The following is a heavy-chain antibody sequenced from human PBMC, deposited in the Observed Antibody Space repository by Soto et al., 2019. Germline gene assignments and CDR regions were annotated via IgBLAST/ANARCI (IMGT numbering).Heavy chain of an antibody. CDR2: IYYSGST. D-gene: IGHD2-2*01. CDR1: GGSVSSGSYY. Sequence: QVQLQESGPGLVKPSETLSLTCTVSGGSVSSGSYYWSWIRQPPGKGLEWIGYIYYSGSTNYNPSLKSRVTISVDTSKNQFSLKLSSVTAADTAVYYCARERVRYCSSTSCSIPAIDYWGQGTLVTVSS. J-gene: IGHJ4*02. V-gene: IGHV4-61*01. CDR3: ARERVRYCSSTSCSIPAIDY.